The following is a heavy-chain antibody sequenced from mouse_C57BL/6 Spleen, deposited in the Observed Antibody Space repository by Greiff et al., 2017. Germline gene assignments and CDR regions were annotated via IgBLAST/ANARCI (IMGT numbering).Heavy chain of an antibody. CDR3: ARKEGNWGYYFDY. Sequence: QVQLKESGAELVKPGASVKISCKASGYAFSSYWMNWVKQRPGKGLEWIGQIYPGDGDTNYNGKFKGKATLTADKSSSTAYMQLSSLTSEDSAVYFCARKEGNWGYYFDYWGQGTTLTVSS. D-gene: IGHD4-1*01. CDR1: GYAFSSYW. CDR2: IYPGDGDT. V-gene: IGHV1-80*01. J-gene: IGHJ2*01.